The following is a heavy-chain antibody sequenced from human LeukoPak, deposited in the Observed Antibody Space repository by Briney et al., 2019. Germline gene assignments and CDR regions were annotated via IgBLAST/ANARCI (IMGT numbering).Heavy chain of an antibody. J-gene: IGHJ4*02. V-gene: IGHV4-59*01. CDR1: GDSITSYY. Sequence: SETLSLTCTVSGDSITSYYWSWIRQPPGKGLEWIGYIYNSGTTNYNPSLKSRVTISIDTSKNQFFLKLNSVTAADTAVYYCATSTVWGTWHNWGQGTLVTVSS. CDR2: IYNSGTT. CDR3: ATSTVWGTWHN. D-gene: IGHD3-16*01.